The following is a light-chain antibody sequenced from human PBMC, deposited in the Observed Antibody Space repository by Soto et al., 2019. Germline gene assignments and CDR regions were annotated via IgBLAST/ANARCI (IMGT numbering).Light chain of an antibody. CDR1: NIGSES. J-gene: IGLJ1*01. Sequence: SYELTQPPSVSVAPGQTATIPCGADNIGSESVHWYQQKLGQAPVLVVYDDTDRPSGIPERFSGSNSENTATLTIIRVEAGDEADYFCQVWDGRSDHYVFGPGTKLTVL. V-gene: IGLV3-21*02. CDR2: DDT. CDR3: QVWDGRSDHYV.